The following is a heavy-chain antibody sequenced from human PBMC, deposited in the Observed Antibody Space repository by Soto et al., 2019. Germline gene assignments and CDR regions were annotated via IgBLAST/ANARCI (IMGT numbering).Heavy chain of an antibody. CDR1: GYSFNSYC. J-gene: IGHJ6*02. CDR3: ASQNYYDSSGPRPINYYYGMDV. V-gene: IGHV5-10-1*01. CDR2: IDPSDSYT. D-gene: IGHD3-22*01. Sequence: SLKKSCKGSGYSFNSYCISWVRQMQRKGLEWMGRIDPSDSYTNYSPSFQGHVTISADKSISTAYLQWSSLKASDTAMYYCASQNYYDSSGPRPINYYYGMDVWGQGTTVTVSS.